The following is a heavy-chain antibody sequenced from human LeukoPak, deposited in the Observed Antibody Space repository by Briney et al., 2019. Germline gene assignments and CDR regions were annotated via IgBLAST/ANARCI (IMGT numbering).Heavy chain of an antibody. J-gene: IGHJ5*02. CDR1: GFTFIDYG. D-gene: IGHD5-18*01. V-gene: IGHV1-18*01. Sequence: GASVKVSFKASGFTFIDYGISWVRQAPAQGLEWMGWISAKNGNTNYVQKFQGRVTMTTDTSMTTAYMELRSLRYDDTAVYYCATTKSAMVTCFDPWGQGTLVTVSS. CDR2: ISAKNGNT. CDR3: ATTKSAMVTCFDP.